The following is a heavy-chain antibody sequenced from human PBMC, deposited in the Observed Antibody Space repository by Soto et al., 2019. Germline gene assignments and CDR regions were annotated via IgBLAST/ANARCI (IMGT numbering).Heavy chain of an antibody. V-gene: IGHV3-30*03. CDR2: ISYDGSNK. Sequence: PGGSLRLSCAASGFPFSNYGMQWVRQAPGKGLEWVTVISYDGSNKYYADSVKGRFTISRDNSKNTVYLQLSSLRPEDTAVYYCVGGRYFGDYWGQGALVTVSS. CDR1: GFPFSNYG. J-gene: IGHJ4*02. CDR3: VGGRYFGDY. D-gene: IGHD2-21*02.